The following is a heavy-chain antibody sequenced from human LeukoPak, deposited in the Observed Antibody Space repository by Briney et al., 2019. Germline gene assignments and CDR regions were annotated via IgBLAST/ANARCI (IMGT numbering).Heavy chain of an antibody. Sequence: PGGSLRLSCAASGFTFSNAWMSWVRQAPGRGLEWVGRIKSKTDGGTTDYAAPVKGRFTISRDDSKNTLYLQMNSLKTEDTAVYYCTTDVVWNWFDPWGQGTLVTVSS. V-gene: IGHV3-15*01. J-gene: IGHJ5*02. CDR2: IKSKTDGGTT. CDR1: GFTFSNAW. CDR3: TTDVVWNWFDP. D-gene: IGHD6-6*01.